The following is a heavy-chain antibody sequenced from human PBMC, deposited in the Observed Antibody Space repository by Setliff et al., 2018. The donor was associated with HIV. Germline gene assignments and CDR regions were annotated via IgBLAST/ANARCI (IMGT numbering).Heavy chain of an antibody. CDR2: IHTSGST. J-gene: IGHJ4*02. D-gene: IGHD4-17*01. CDR1: GDSIGHYC. V-gene: IGHV4-4*07. CDR3: ARDPPGYGDSKDY. Sequence: SETLSLTCTVSGDSIGHYCWSWIRQPAGRGLEWMGRIHTSGSTNYNPSLTSRVTISIDTSKNQFSLNLRSVTAADTAVYYCARDPPGYGDSKDYWGQGKLVTVSS.